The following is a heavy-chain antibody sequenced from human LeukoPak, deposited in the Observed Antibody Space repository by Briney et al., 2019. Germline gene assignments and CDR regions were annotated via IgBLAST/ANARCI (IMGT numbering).Heavy chain of an antibody. D-gene: IGHD2-15*01. Sequence: SETLSLTCTVSGGSISSSSYYWGWIRQPPGKGLEWIGSIYYSGSTYYNPSLKSRVTISVDTSKNQFSLKLSSVTVADTAVYYCARAPPLGYCSGGSCYSAFWDFWGQGTLVTVSS. CDR1: GGSISSSSYY. V-gene: IGHV4-39*07. CDR3: ARAPPLGYCSGGSCYSAFWDF. J-gene: IGHJ4*02. CDR2: IYYSGST.